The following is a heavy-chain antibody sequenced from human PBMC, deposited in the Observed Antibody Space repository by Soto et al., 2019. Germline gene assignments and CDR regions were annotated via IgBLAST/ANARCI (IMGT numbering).Heavy chain of an antibody. CDR1: GGSFSCYY. CDR2: INHSGST. J-gene: IGHJ4*02. Sequence: SETLSLTCAVYGGSFSCYYGSWIRQPPGKGLEWIGEINHSGSTNYNPSLRSRVTISVDTSKNQFSLKLSSVTAADTAVYYCARAGYSYGYFVYWGQGTLVTVSS. V-gene: IGHV4-34*01. D-gene: IGHD5-18*01. CDR3: ARAGYSYGYFVY.